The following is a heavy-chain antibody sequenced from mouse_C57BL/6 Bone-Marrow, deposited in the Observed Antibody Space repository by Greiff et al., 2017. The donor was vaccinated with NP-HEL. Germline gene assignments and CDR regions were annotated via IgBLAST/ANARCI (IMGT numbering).Heavy chain of an antibody. J-gene: IGHJ4*01. Sequence: VQLQQSGPELVKPGASVKISCRASGYSFTGYYMHWVKQSHGNILDWIGYIYPYNGVSSYNQKFKGKATLTVDKSSSTAYMELRSLTSEDSAVYYCARPYYYGKGYAMDYWGQGTSVTVSS. CDR3: ARPYYYGKGYAMDY. CDR2: IYPYNGVS. V-gene: IGHV1-31*01. D-gene: IGHD1-1*01. CDR1: GYSFTGYY.